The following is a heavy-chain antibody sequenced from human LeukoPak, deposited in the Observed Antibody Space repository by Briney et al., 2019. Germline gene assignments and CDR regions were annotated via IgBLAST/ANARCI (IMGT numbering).Heavy chain of an antibody. Sequence: SMKVSCKASGGTFSSYAISWVRQAPGQGLEWMGGIIPIFGTANYAQKFQGRVTITADESTSTAYMELSSLRSEDTAVYYCVGYNSFDSSRPTAAPVDYWGQGTLVTVSS. V-gene: IGHV1-69*13. CDR2: IIPIFGTA. J-gene: IGHJ4*02. CDR3: VGYNSFDSSRPTAAPVDY. CDR1: GGTFSSYA. D-gene: IGHD5-24*01.